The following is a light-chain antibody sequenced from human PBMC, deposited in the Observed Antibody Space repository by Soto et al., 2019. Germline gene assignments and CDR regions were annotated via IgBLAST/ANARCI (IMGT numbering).Light chain of an antibody. J-gene: IGKJ1*01. CDR3: QQTYTFPWT. Sequence: DIRMTQSPSSLSASVGDTVTITCRASQGISDNLSWFQHKPGDAPKLLIYTASRLPGGVPLRFSGAGSRTDFSLTISGLQPEASANYYCQQTYTFPWTFGQGTRVDIK. CDR1: QGISDN. CDR2: TAS. V-gene: IGKV1-39*01.